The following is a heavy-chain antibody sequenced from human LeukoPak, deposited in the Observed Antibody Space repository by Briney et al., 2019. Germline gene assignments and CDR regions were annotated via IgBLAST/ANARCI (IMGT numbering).Heavy chain of an antibody. V-gene: IGHV1-24*01. CDR2: FDPEDGET. Sequence: ASVKVSCKVSGYTLTELSMHWVRQAPGKGLEWMGGFDPEDGETIYAQKFQGRVTMTEDTSTDTAYMELSSLRSEDTTVYYCAGVWGSYHSNWFDPWGPGTLVTVSS. D-gene: IGHD3-16*01. CDR3: AGVWGSYHSNWFDP. CDR1: GYTLTELS. J-gene: IGHJ5*02.